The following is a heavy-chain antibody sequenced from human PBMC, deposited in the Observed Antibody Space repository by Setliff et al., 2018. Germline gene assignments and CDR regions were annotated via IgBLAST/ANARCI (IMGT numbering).Heavy chain of an antibody. Sequence: GGSLRLSCAASGFTFSAFAMNWVRQAPGKGLEWILLIGHDDITYYADSVKGRFTVSRDISKNTVYLQMSTLRAEDTAMYYCAKDPHPAYCGGDCSFTWGQGTLVTVSS. D-gene: IGHD2-21*02. CDR3: AKDPHPAYCGGDCSFT. J-gene: IGHJ4*02. V-gene: IGHV3-23*01. CDR2: IGHDDIT. CDR1: GFTFSAFA.